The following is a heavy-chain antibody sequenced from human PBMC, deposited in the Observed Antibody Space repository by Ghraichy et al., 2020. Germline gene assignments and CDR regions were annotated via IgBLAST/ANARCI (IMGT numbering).Heavy chain of an antibody. Sequence: GGSLRLSCAASGFTFSSYWMSWVCQAPGKGLEWVANIKQDGSEKYYVDSVKGRFTISRDNAKNSLYLQMNSLRAEDTAVYYCAREYGDYAFDYWGQGTLVTVSS. D-gene: IGHD4-17*01. CDR3: AREYGDYAFDY. V-gene: IGHV3-7*03. J-gene: IGHJ4*02. CDR2: IKQDGSEK. CDR1: GFTFSSYW.